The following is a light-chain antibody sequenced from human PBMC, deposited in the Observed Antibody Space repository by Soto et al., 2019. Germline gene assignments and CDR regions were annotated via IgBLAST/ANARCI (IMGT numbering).Light chain of an antibody. Sequence: DIQMTQSPSTLSASVGDRVTITCRASQSISTWLAWYQQKPGKAPKLLIYKASTLESGVQSRFSGSGSGTDFTLTISSLQADDFATYYCQEYTADPRTFGQGTKVDI. CDR2: KAS. J-gene: IGKJ1*01. V-gene: IGKV1-5*03. CDR3: QEYTADPRT. CDR1: QSISTW.